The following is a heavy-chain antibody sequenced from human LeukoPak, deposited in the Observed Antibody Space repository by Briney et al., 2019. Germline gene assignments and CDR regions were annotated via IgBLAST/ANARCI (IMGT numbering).Heavy chain of an antibody. J-gene: IGHJ5*02. CDR1: GGSISSYY. CDR3: ARVHYGDYNGFDP. V-gene: IGHV4-30-4*08. CDR2: IYYSGST. D-gene: IGHD4-17*01. Sequence: SETLSLTCTVSGGSISSYYWSWIRQPPGKGLEWIGYIYYSGSTYYNPSLKSRVTISVDTSKNQFSLKLSSVTAADTAVYYCARVHYGDYNGFDPWGQGTLVTVSS.